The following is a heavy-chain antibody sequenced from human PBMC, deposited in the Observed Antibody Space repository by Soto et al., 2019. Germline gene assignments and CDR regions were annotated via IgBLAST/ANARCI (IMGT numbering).Heavy chain of an antibody. CDR1: GGSISSSSYY. V-gene: IGHV4-39*01. D-gene: IGHD3-10*01. Sequence: SETLSLTCTVSGGSISSSSYYWGWIRQPPGKGLEWIGSIYYSGSTYYNPSLKSRVTISVDTSKNQFSLKLSSVTAADTAVYYCASLVRGQTRNFDYWGQGTLVTVSS. J-gene: IGHJ4*02. CDR3: ASLVRGQTRNFDY. CDR2: IYYSGST.